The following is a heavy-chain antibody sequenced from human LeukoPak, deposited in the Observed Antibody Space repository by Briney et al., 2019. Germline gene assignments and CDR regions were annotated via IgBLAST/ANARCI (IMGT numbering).Heavy chain of an antibody. V-gene: IGHV3-7*04. D-gene: IGHD2-15*01. CDR2: IKEDGSEK. CDR1: GFTYSNYW. CDR3: ARLLRRGNYFDY. Sequence: GGSLRLSCAASGFTYSNYWTSWVRQAPGKGLEWVANIKEDGSEKNYVDSVKGRFTISRDNAKNSLYLQMDSLRDEDTAVYSCARLLRRGNYFDYWGQGTLVTVSS. J-gene: IGHJ4*02.